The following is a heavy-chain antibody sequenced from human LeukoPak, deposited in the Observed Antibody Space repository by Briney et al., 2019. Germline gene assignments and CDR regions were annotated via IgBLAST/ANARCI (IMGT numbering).Heavy chain of an antibody. CDR3: ARGLGIRLLGVVNGYYMDV. V-gene: IGHV1-8*01. Sequence: ASVKVSCKSSGYTFNSYEINWVRQAAGQGLEWMGRLNPNSSDTVYAQDLQGRVAITGDTSINTAYLELSSLRSEDTAVYYCARGLGIRLLGVVNGYYMDVWGMGTRVTVSS. CDR1: GYTFNSYE. J-gene: IGHJ6*03. CDR2: LNPNSSDT. D-gene: IGHD3-3*01.